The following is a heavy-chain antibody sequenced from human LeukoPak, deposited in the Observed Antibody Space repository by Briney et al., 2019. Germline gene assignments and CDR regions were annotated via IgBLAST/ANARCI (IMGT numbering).Heavy chain of an antibody. D-gene: IGHD5-12*01. CDR1: GGSISSYY. CDR3: ARDPTYGGYVGLSDY. V-gene: IGHV4-59*01. CDR2: IYYSGST. Sequence: SETLSLTCTVSGGSISSYYWSWIRQPPGKGLEWIGYIYYSGSTNYNPSLKSRVTISVDTSKNQFSLKLSSVTAADTAVYYCARDPTYGGYVGLSDYWGQGTLVTVSS. J-gene: IGHJ4*02.